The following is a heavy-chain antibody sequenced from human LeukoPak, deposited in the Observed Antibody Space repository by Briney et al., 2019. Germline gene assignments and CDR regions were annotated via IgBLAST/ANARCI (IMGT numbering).Heavy chain of an antibody. CDR1: GFTFSSHS. J-gene: IGHJ4*02. CDR2: ISSSSSYI. CDR3: ARDNIAVAGQDY. D-gene: IGHD6-19*01. V-gene: IGHV3-21*01. Sequence: GGSLRLSCAASGFTFSSHSMNWVRQAPGKGLNWFSLISSSSSYIYYADSVKGRFTISRDNAKNSLYLQMNSLRAEDTAVYYCARDNIAVAGQDYWGQGTLVTVSS.